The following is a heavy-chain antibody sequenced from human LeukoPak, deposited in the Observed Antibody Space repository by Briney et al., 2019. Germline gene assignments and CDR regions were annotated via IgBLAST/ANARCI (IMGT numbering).Heavy chain of an antibody. Sequence: PSETLSLTCAVYGGSFSGYYWSWIRQPPGKGLEWIGEINHSGSTNYNPSLKSRVTISVDTSKNQFSLKLSSVTAADTAVYYCARGGHTYYYAMDVWGQGTTVTVSS. V-gene: IGHV4-34*01. CDR3: ARGGHTYYYAMDV. CDR2: INHSGST. CDR1: GGSFSGYY. J-gene: IGHJ6*02.